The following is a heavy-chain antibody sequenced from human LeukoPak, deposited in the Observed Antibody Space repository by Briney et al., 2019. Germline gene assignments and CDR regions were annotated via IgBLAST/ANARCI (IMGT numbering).Heavy chain of an antibody. CDR1: GYTFTGYY. CDR2: INPNSGGT. Sequence: ASVKVSCKASGYTFTGYYMHWVRQAPGQGLEWMGRINPNSGGTNYAQKFQGRVTMTTDTSTSTAYMELRSLRSDDTAVYYCAREVGYDSSGYYYEPTAFDYWGQGTLVTVSS. V-gene: IGHV1-2*06. D-gene: IGHD3-22*01. CDR3: AREVGYDSSGYYYEPTAFDY. J-gene: IGHJ4*02.